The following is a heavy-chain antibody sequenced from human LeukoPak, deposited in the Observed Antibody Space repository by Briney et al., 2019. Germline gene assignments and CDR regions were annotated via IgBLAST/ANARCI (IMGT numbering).Heavy chain of an antibody. CDR3: AGHHPRNTVDF. CDR2: ISDIGII. CDR1: GGSISSYY. Sequence: SETLSLTCTDSGGSISSYYWSWIRQPPGKGLEWIAYISDIGIINYNPSLKSRVTISLDTSKNQFSLKLSSVTAADTAVYYCAGHHPRNTVDFWGQGTLVAVSS. V-gene: IGHV4-59*08. J-gene: IGHJ4*02. D-gene: IGHD2/OR15-2a*01.